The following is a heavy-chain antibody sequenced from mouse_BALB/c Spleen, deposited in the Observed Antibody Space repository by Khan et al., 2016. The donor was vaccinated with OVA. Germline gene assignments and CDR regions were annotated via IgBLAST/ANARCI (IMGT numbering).Heavy chain of an antibody. J-gene: IGHJ4*01. Sequence: QIQLVQSGPELKKPGETVRISCKASGYTFTTAGMQWVQKMPGKGLKWIGWINTHSGVPKYAEDFKGRFAFSLETSANTAYLQITNLKNEDTATYFCAGRGAAYYRNDGGAREFWGQGTSVTVSS. CDR3: AGRGAAYYRNDGGAREF. D-gene: IGHD2-14*01. V-gene: IGHV9-4*02. CDR1: GYTFTTAG. CDR2: INTHSGVP.